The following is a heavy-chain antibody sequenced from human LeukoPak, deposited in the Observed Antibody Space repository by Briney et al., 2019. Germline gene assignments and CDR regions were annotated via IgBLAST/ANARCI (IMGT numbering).Heavy chain of an antibody. CDR3: AISSLTS. Sequence: SETLSLTCAVYGGSLSGYYWTWIRQPPGKGLEWIGDINHGGSAVYNPSLKSRVIISVDRSKNQFSLKLTSMTAADTAVYYRAISSLTSWGQGTLVTVSS. CDR2: INHGGSA. D-gene: IGHD3-16*02. V-gene: IGHV4-34*01. CDR1: GGSLSGYY. J-gene: IGHJ5*02.